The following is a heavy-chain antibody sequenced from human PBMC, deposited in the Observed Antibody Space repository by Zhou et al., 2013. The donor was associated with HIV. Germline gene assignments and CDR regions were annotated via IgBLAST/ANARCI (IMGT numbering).Heavy chain of an antibody. CDR3: ARVRDGYNLPMGAFDI. CDR2: IIPIFGTA. V-gene: IGHV1-69*05. D-gene: IGHD5-12*01. Sequence: QVQLVQSGAEVKKPGSSVKVSCKASGGTFSSYAISWVRQAPGQGLEWMGGIIPIFGTANYAQKFQGRVTITTDESTSTAYMELSSLRSEDTAVYYCARVRDGYNLPMGAFDIWGQGTMVTVSS. CDR1: GGTFSSYA. J-gene: IGHJ3*02.